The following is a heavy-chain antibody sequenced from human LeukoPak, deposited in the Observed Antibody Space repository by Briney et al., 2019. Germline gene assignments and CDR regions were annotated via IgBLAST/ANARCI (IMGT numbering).Heavy chain of an antibody. CDR3: ASVEFCGTWDIVVVPAAIYDY. J-gene: IGHJ4*02. CDR1: GGSISSSSYY. V-gene: IGHV4-39*01. Sequence: SETLSLTCTVSGGSISSSSYYWGWTRQPPGKGLEWIGRIYYSGSTYYNPSLKSRVTISVDTSKTQFSLKLSSVYAAETAVYVYASVEFCGTWDIVVVPAAIYDYWGQGTLVTVSS. CDR2: IYYSGST. D-gene: IGHD2-2*02.